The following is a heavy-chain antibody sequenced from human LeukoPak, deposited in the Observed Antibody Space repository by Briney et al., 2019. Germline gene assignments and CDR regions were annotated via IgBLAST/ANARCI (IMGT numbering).Heavy chain of an antibody. D-gene: IGHD6-19*01. V-gene: IGHV4-59*05. Sequence: SETLSLTCTVSGGSISSYYWSWIRQPPGKGLEWIGSIYYSGSTYYNPSLKSRVTISVDTSKNQFSLKLSSVTAADTAVYYCARIAVAAYFDYWGQGTLVTVSS. CDR2: IYYSGST. CDR3: ARIAVAAYFDY. J-gene: IGHJ4*02. CDR1: GGSISSYY.